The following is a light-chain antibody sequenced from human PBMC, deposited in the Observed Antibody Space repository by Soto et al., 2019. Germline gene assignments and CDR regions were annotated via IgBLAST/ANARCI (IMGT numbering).Light chain of an antibody. Sequence: NFMLTQSHSVSESPGKTVTISCTRRSGSIASTYVQGFQQRPGSAPTTVIYEHNHRPSGVPDRFSGSIDSSSNSASLTISGLKTEDEADYYVQSYDTTSHVFGGGTKLTVL. CDR3: QSYDTTSHV. CDR1: SGSIASTY. J-gene: IGLJ3*02. V-gene: IGLV6-57*04. CDR2: EHN.